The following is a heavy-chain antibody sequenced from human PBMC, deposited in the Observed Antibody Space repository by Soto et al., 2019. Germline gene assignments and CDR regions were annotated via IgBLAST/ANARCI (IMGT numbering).Heavy chain of an antibody. J-gene: IGHJ3*02. V-gene: IGHV1-8*01. CDR1: GYTFTCYD. Sequence: ASVKVSCKASGYTFTCYDINWVRQATGQGLEWMGWMNPNSGNTGYAQKFQGRVTMTRNTSISTAYMELSSLRSEDTAVYYCAREHCSGGSCYTGGVAFDIWGQGTMVTVSS. D-gene: IGHD2-15*01. CDR3: AREHCSGGSCYTGGVAFDI. CDR2: MNPNSGNT.